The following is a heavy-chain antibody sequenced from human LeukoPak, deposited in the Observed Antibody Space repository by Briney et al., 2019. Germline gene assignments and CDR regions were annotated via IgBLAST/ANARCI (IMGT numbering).Heavy chain of an antibody. J-gene: IGHJ4*02. CDR3: ATVLSWLVQYYFDY. D-gene: IGHD6-19*01. Sequence: ASVKVSCKVSGYTLTELCMNWVRQAPGKGLEWMGGFDPEDGETIYAQKSQGRVTMTEATSTDTAYMELSSLRSEDTAVYYCATVLSWLVQYYFDYWGQGTLVTVSS. CDR2: FDPEDGET. CDR1: GYTLTELC. V-gene: IGHV1-24*01.